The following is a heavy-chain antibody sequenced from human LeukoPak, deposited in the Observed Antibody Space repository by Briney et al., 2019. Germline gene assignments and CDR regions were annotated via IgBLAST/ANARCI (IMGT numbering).Heavy chain of an antibody. V-gene: IGHV4-34*01. CDR1: GGSFSGYY. D-gene: IGHD3-9*01. J-gene: IGHJ4*02. CDR3: ARHSKYDILTGYYHEEDDY. Sequence: PSEALSLTCAVYGGSFSGYYWSWIRQPPGEGLEWIGEINHSGSTNYNPSLKSRVTISVDTSKNQFSLKLSSVTAADTAVYYCARHSKYDILTGYYHEEDDYWGQGTLVTVSS. CDR2: INHSGST.